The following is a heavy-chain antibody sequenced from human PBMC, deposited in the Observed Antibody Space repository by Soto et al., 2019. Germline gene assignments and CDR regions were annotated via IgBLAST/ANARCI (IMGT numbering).Heavy chain of an antibody. V-gene: IGHV4-39*01. Sequence: SETLSLTCTVSGGSISSSSYYWGWIRQPPGKGLEWIGSIFYSGSTYYNPSLKSRVTISVDTSKNQFSLKLSSVTAADTAVYYCARRYGPGFDYWGQGTLVT. J-gene: IGHJ4*02. CDR1: GGSISSSSYY. CDR3: ARRYGPGFDY. CDR2: IFYSGST. D-gene: IGHD4-17*01.